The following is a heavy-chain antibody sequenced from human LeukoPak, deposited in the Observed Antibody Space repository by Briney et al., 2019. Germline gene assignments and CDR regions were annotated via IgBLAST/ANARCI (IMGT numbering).Heavy chain of an antibody. CDR2: INPYSGDT. J-gene: IGHJ4*02. D-gene: IGHD6-13*01. Sequence: ASVKVSCRASGYTFTGYYMHWVRQAPGQGLEWMGRINPYSGDTNFAQKFQGRVTMTRDTSITTAYMDLSSLTPDDTAVYFCARDQGSLTRSWYTGYWGQGTQVTVSS. V-gene: IGHV1-2*06. CDR1: GYTFTGYY. CDR3: ARDQGSLTRSWYTGY.